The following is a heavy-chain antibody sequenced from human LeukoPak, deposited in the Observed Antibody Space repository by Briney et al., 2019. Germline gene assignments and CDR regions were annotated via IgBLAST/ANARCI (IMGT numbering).Heavy chain of an antibody. CDR1: GFTVSSND. J-gene: IGHJ3*02. Sequence: GGSLRLFCAASGFTVSSNDMSWVRQAPGKGLEWVSIIESGGNTYYADSVEGRFTISRDNSKSTVFLQMNSLRAEDTAFYYCAKRVGYGYGIDIWGPGTMVTVSS. CDR2: IESGGNT. V-gene: IGHV3-53*01. D-gene: IGHD4-17*01. CDR3: AKRVGYGYGIDI.